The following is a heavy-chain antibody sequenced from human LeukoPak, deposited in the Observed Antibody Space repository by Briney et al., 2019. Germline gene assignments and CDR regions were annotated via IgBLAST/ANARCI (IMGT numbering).Heavy chain of an antibody. CDR3: ARGDYGSGIGRPNYYYYMDV. D-gene: IGHD3-10*01. J-gene: IGHJ6*03. Sequence: PGRSLRLSCAASGFTFSSYAMHWVRQAPGKGLEWVAVISYDGSNKYYADSVEGRFTISRDNSKNTLYLQMNSLRAEDTAVYYCARGDYGSGIGRPNYYYYMDVWGKGTTVTVSS. CDR2: ISYDGSNK. V-gene: IGHV3-30*01. CDR1: GFTFSSYA.